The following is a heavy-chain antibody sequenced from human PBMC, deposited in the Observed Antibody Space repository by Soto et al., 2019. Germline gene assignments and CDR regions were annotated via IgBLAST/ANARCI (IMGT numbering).Heavy chain of an antibody. V-gene: IGHV1-69*08. D-gene: IGHD2-21*02. CDR1: GDTFYTYT. CDR3: ARSDCGGDCHWDSFDY. J-gene: IGHJ4*02. CDR2: FVPMLDSA. Sequence: SVKVSCKASGDTFYTYTFNWVRQAPGQGLEWMGRFVPMLDSANYAQTFQGRVTITADKSTSTVYMELSSLSSEDTAVYHCARSDCGGDCHWDSFDYWGQGTLVTVSS.